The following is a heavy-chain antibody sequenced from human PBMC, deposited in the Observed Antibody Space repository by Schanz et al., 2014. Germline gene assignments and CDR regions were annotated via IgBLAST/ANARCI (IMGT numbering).Heavy chain of an antibody. CDR3: ARSPGDFPGWFDS. CDR2: IYHSGRT. V-gene: IGHV4-4*02. D-gene: IGHD4-17*01. Sequence: QVQLQESGPGLVKPSGTLSLTCAVSGDSITSNRWWSWVRQPPGKGLEWIGEIYHSGRTNYDPSLKSRVTISLDKSKSQFSLTLTAVTAADTAVYYCARSPGDFPGWFDSWGQGTLVTVSS. J-gene: IGHJ5*01. CDR1: GDSITSNRW.